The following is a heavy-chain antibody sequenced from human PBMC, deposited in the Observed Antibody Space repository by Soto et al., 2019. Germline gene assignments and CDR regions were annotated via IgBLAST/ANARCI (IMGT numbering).Heavy chain of an antibody. J-gene: IGHJ3*02. V-gene: IGHV1-69*13. CDR1: GGTFSSYA. Sequence: SVKVSCKASGGTFSSYAISWVRQAPGQGLEWMGGIIPIFGTANYAQKFQGRVTITADESTSTAYMELSSLISEDTAVYYCARDSYCSGGSCYYDAFDIWGQGTMGIVS. CDR3: ARDSYCSGGSCYYDAFDI. CDR2: IIPIFGTA. D-gene: IGHD2-15*01.